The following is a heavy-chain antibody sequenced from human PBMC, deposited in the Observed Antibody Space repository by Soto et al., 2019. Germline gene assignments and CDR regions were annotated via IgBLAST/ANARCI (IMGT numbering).Heavy chain of an antibody. CDR3: ARDLNTMVRGVIIKNYYYYGMDV. Sequence: GGSLRLSCAASGFTFSSYWMSWVRQAPGKGLEWVANIKQDGSEKYYVDSVRGRFTISRDNAKNSLYLQMNSLRAEDTAVYYCARDLNTMVRGVIIKNYYYYGMDVWGQGTTVTVSS. V-gene: IGHV3-7*01. D-gene: IGHD3-10*01. J-gene: IGHJ6*02. CDR1: GFTFSSYW. CDR2: IKQDGSEK.